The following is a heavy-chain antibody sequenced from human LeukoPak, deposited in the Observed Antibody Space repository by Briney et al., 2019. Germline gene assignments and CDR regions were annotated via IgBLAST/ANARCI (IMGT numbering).Heavy chain of an antibody. CDR3: AKDEQQLVRGFFDY. CDR2: IGTAGDI. Sequence: GGSLRLSCAASGFTFSNYDMHWVRQATGKGLEWVSGIGTAGDIYYPGSVKGRFTISRDNAKNSLYLQMNSLRAEDTALYYCAKDEQQLVRGFFDYWGQGTLVTVSS. J-gene: IGHJ4*02. D-gene: IGHD6-13*01. CDR1: GFTFSNYD. V-gene: IGHV3-13*01.